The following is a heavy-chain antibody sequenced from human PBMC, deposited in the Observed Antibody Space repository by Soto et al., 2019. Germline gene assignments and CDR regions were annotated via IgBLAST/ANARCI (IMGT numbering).Heavy chain of an antibody. CDR1: GYSIRSGYY. J-gene: IGHJ4*02. Sequence: PSETLSLTCAVSGYSIRSGYYWGWIRQPPGKGLEWIGSIYHSGSTYYNPALKSRVTISVDTSKNQFSLKLSSVTAADTAVYYCARDYYDSSGYYGVDYWGQGTLVTVSS. CDR3: ARDYYDSSGYYGVDY. D-gene: IGHD3-22*01. V-gene: IGHV4-38-2*01. CDR2: IYHSGST.